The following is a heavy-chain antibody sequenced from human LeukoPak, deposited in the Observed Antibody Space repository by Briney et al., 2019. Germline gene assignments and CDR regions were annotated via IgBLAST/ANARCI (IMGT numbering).Heavy chain of an antibody. D-gene: IGHD6-19*01. Sequence: SETLSLTCTVSGGSIPISTYYWGWVRQPPGKGLEWLGSIYYSGTTKYNPSLKSRVTISVDNSNNKFSLRLSSVTAADTALYYCARGTLYSGWSYYFDSWGQGTLVTVSS. CDR3: ARGTLYSGWSYYFDS. J-gene: IGHJ4*02. V-gene: IGHV4-39*07. CDR1: GGSIPISTYY. CDR2: IYYSGTT.